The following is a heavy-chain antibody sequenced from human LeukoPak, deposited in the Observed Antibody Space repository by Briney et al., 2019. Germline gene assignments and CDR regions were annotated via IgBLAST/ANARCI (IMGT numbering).Heavy chain of an antibody. D-gene: IGHD1-26*01. V-gene: IGHV5-51*01. CDR2: TYPGGSQT. CDR1: GYSFTSYW. CDR3: ARRYYTSVWFDP. Sequence: GESLKISCKGSGYSFTSYWIGWVRQMPGRGLEWMGFTYPGGSQTIYMPPFQGQVTISVDESATTAYLQWNTLKASDTAMYYCARRYYTSVWFDPWGQGTLVTVSS. J-gene: IGHJ5*02.